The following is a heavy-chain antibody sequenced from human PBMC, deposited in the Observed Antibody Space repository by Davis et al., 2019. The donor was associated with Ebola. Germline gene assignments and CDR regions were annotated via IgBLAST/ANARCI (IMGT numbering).Heavy chain of an antibody. CDR1: GGSISTYY. V-gene: IGHV4-34*01. CDR2: INHSGST. CDR3: ARGEVRVQYYYYGMDV. Sequence: GSLRLSCTVSGGSISTYYWSWIRQPPGKGLEWIGEINHSGSTNYNPSLKSRVTISVDTSKNQFSLKLSSVTAADTAVYYCARGEVRVQYYYYGMDVWGQGTTVTVSS. D-gene: IGHD3-10*01. J-gene: IGHJ6*02.